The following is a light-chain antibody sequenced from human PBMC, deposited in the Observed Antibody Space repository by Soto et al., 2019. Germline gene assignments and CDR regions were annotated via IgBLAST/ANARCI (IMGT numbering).Light chain of an antibody. CDR3: SSYTTSSTRV. CDR1: SSDVGGYNY. V-gene: IGLV2-14*01. CDR2: EVT. J-gene: IGLJ3*02. Sequence: QSVLTQPASVSGSPGQSITISCTGTSSDVGGYNYVSWYQQHPGKAPKLIIYEVTNRPSGVFNRFFGSKSGNTDSLTISGLQAEDEADYYCSSYTTSSTRVFGGGTKLTVL.